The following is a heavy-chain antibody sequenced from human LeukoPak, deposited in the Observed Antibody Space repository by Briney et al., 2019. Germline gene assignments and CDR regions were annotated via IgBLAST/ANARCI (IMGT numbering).Heavy chain of an antibody. Sequence: ASVKVSCKASGGTFSSYAMSWVRQAPGKGLEWVSAISGSGGSTYYADSVKGRFTISRDNSKNTLYLQMNSLRAEDTAVYYCAKSGYSGYDSHFDYWGQGTLVTVSS. V-gene: IGHV3-23*01. J-gene: IGHJ4*02. CDR2: ISGSGGST. CDR3: AKSGYSGYDSHFDY. CDR1: GGTFSSYA. D-gene: IGHD5-12*01.